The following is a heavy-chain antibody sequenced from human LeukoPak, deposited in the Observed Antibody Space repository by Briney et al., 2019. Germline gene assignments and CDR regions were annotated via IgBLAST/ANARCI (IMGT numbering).Heavy chain of an antibody. CDR2: IYYSGST. D-gene: IGHD6-6*01. J-gene: IGHJ4*02. CDR1: GDSINSLDL. V-gene: IGHV4-30-4*01. Sequence: PSETLSLTCTVSGDSINSLDLWSWIRQPPGKGLEWIGYIYYSGSTYYNPSLKSRVTISVDTSKNQFSLKLSSVTAADTAVYYCARVGRIAARPNRLPAVANDYWGQGTLVTVSS. CDR3: ARVGRIAARPNRLPAVANDY.